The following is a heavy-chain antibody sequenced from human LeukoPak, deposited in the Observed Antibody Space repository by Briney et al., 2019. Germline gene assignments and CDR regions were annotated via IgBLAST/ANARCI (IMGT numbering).Heavy chain of an antibody. CDR2: ISYDGSNK. CDR3: ARDPDSSGWFDY. D-gene: IGHD6-19*01. V-gene: IGHV3-30*04. J-gene: IGHJ4*02. CDR1: GFTFSSYA. Sequence: GRSLRLSCAASGFTFSSYAMHWVRQAPGKGLEWVAVISYDGSNKYYADSVKGRFTISRDNSKNTLYLQMSSLRAEDTAVYYCARDPDSSGWFDYWGQGTLVTVSS.